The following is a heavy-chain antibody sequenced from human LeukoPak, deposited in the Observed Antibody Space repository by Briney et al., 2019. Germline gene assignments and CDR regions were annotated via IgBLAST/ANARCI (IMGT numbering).Heavy chain of an antibody. CDR1: GYTFTSYY. J-gene: IGHJ6*02. Sequence: GASVKVSCKASGYTFTSYYMHWVRQAPGQGLGWMGIINPSGGSTSYAQKFQGRVTMTRDTSTSTVYMELSSLRSEDTAVYYCASGIRYFDWLHLGYGMDVWGQGTTVTVSS. D-gene: IGHD3-9*01. CDR2: INPSGGST. V-gene: IGHV1-46*01. CDR3: ASGIRYFDWLHLGYGMDV.